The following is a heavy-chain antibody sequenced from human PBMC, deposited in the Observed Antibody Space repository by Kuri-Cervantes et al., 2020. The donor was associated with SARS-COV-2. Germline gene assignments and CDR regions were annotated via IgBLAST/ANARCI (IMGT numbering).Heavy chain of an antibody. CDR2: ISYDGSNK. V-gene: IGHV3-30*03. J-gene: IGHJ4*02. CDR1: GFTFSSYG. Sequence: GESLKISCAASGFTFSSYGMHWVRQAPGKGLEWVAAISYDGSNKYYADSVKGRFTISRDNSKNTLYLQMNSLRAEDTAVYYCARDSVFYSSGWYYFDYWGQGTLVTVSS. D-gene: IGHD6-19*01. CDR3: ARDSVFYSSGWYYFDY.